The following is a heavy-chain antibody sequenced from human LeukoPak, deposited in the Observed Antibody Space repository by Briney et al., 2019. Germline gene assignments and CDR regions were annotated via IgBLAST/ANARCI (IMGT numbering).Heavy chain of an antibody. V-gene: IGHV3-20*04. CDR3: ARLAGQLVFSYVDV. J-gene: IGHJ6*03. CDR1: GFTFPDYG. D-gene: IGHD2/OR15-2a*01. Sequence: PGGSLRLSCAVSGFTFPDYGMNWVRQAPGKGLEWVSGINWNGGSTLYADSVKGRFTISRDNAKNSLYLQLSSLRAEDTALYYCARLAGQLVFSYVDVWGRGTTVTVSS. CDR2: INWNGGST.